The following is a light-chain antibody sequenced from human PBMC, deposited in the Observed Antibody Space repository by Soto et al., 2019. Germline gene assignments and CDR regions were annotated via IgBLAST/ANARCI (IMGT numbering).Light chain of an antibody. V-gene: IGLV1-51*01. CDR2: DNS. CDR3: GTWDSSLSAYV. Sequence: QSVLTQPPSVSAAPGQKVTLSCSGSTSNIGNDFVSWYQHLPGSAPKLVIFDNSKRPSGIPDRLSASKSGTSATLGITGLQTGDEADYYCGTWDSSLSAYVFGTGTKLTVL. CDR1: TSNIGNDF. J-gene: IGLJ1*01.